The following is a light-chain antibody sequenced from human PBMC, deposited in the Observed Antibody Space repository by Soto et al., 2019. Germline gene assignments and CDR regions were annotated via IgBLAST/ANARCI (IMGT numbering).Light chain of an antibody. CDR3: SSYAGSNNFV. Sequence: QSALTQPPYASGSPGQSVTISCTGTSSDVGGYNYVSWYQQHPGKAPKLMIYEVSKRPSGVPDRFSGSKSGDTASLTVSGLQAEDEADYYCSSYAGSNNFVFGPGTKVTVL. V-gene: IGLV2-8*01. J-gene: IGLJ1*01. CDR2: EVS. CDR1: SSDVGGYNY.